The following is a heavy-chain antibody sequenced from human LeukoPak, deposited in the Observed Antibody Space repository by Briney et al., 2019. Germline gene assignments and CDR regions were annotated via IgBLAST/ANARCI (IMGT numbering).Heavy chain of an antibody. Sequence: GASVKVSCKASGGTFSSYAISWVRQAPGQGLEWMGGITPIFGTANYAQKFQGRVTITADESTSTAYMELSSLRSEDTAVYYCARSPLPCGYSYGYADYWGQGTLVTVSS. CDR3: ARSPLPCGYSYGYADY. D-gene: IGHD5-18*01. V-gene: IGHV1-69*13. CDR2: ITPIFGTA. J-gene: IGHJ4*02. CDR1: GGTFSSYA.